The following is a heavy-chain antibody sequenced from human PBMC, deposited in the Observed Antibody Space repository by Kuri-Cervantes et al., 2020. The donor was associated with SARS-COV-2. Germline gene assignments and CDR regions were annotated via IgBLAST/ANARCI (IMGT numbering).Heavy chain of an antibody. V-gene: IGHV1-18*01. D-gene: IGHD2-2*02. CDR1: GYTFTNYA. CDR3: AREDLGYCSSTSCDSKDSYYGMDV. Sequence: ASVKVSCKSSGYTFTNYAISWVRQAPGQGLEWMGWISAYNGYTNYAQKFQGRVTMTTDTSTNTAYMELRSLRSDDTAVYYCAREDLGYCSSTSCDSKDSYYGMDVWGQGTTVTVSS. CDR2: ISAYNGYT. J-gene: IGHJ6*02.